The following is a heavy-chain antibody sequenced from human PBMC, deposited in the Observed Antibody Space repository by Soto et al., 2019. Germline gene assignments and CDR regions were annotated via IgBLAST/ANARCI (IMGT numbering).Heavy chain of an antibody. D-gene: IGHD4-17*01. CDR2: IYYSGST. J-gene: IGHJ6*02. CDR1: GGSISSGGYY. V-gene: IGHV4-31*03. Sequence: SETLSLTCTVSGGSISSGGYYWSWIRQHPGKGLEWIGYIYYSGSTYYNPSLKSRVTISVDTSKNQFSLKLSSVTAADTAVYYCARDSDYGDYVFKDMGSSRARYYGMDVWGQGTTVTVSS. CDR3: ARDSDYGDYVFKDMGSSRARYYGMDV.